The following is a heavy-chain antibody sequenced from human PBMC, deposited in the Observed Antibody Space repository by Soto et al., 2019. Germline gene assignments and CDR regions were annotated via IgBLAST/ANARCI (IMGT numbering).Heavy chain of an antibody. V-gene: IGHV1-46*01. CDR3: ARSTQTTSYYDSSGYFDP. Sequence: ASVKVSCKASGYTFTSYYMHWVRQAPGQGLEWMGIINPSGGSTSYAQKFQGRVTMTRDTSTSTVYMELSSLRSEDTAMYYCARSTQTTSYYDSSGYFDPWGQGTMVTVSS. J-gene: IGHJ5*02. CDR2: INPSGGST. D-gene: IGHD3-22*01. CDR1: GYTFTSYY.